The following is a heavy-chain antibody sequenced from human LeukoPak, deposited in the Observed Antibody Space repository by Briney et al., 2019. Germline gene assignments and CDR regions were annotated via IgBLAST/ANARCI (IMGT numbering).Heavy chain of an antibody. Sequence: SQTLSLTCTVSGGSISSGDYYWRWIRQPPGTGLEWIGYIYYSGSTYYNPSLKSRVTISVDTSKNQFSLKLSSVTAADTAVYYCARHCSSTSCYSGLDYWGQGTLVTVSS. CDR2: IYYSGST. J-gene: IGHJ4*02. D-gene: IGHD2-2*02. V-gene: IGHV4-30-4*08. CDR3: ARHCSSTSCYSGLDY. CDR1: GGSISSGDYY.